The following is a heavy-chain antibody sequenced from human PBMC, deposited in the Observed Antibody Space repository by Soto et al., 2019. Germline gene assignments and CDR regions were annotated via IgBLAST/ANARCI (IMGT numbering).Heavy chain of an antibody. CDR2: INPSGGST. D-gene: IGHD2-15*01. CDR3: ARDGIGVVAAQPDYYYYYGMDV. CDR1: GYTFTSYY. V-gene: IGHV1-46*01. Sequence: ASVKVSSKASGYTFTSYYMHWVRQAPGQGLEWMGIINPSGGSTSYAQKFQGRVTMTRDTSTSTVYMELSSLRSEDTAVYYCARDGIGVVAAQPDYYYYYGMDVWGQGTTVTVSS. J-gene: IGHJ6*02.